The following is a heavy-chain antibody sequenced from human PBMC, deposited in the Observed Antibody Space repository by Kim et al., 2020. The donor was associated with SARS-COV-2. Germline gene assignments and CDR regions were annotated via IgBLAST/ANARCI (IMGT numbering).Heavy chain of an antibody. V-gene: IGHV4-4*07. CDR1: GGSISSYY. CDR3: ARVRRDGSYSGWFDP. J-gene: IGHJ5*02. Sequence: SETLSLTCTVSGGSISSYYWSWIRQPAGKGLEWIGRIYTSGSTNYNPSLKSRVTMSVDTSKNQFSLKLSCVTAADTAVYYCARVRRDGSYSGWFDPWGQGTLVTVSS. CDR2: IYTSGST. D-gene: IGHD1-26*01.